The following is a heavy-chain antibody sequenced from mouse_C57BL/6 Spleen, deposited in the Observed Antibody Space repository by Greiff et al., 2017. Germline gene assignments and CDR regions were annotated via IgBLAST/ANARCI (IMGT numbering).Heavy chain of an antibody. D-gene: IGHD1-1*01. J-gene: IGHJ4*01. Sequence: EVQLQQSGPELVKPGASVKISCKASGYTFTDYYMNWVKQSHGKSLEWIGDINPNNGGTSYNQKFKGKATLTVDKSSSTAYMELSSLTSEDSAVYYGAYYYGSSYYDAMDYWGQGTSVTVSS. V-gene: IGHV1-26*01. CDR1: GYTFTDYY. CDR2: INPNNGGT. CDR3: AYYYGSSYYDAMDY.